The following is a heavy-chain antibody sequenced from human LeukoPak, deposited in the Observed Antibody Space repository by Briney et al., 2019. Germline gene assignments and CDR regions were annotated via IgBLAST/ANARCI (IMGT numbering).Heavy chain of an antibody. J-gene: IGHJ4*02. Sequence: ASVKVSCKASGYTFTGYYMHWVRQAPGQGLEWMGWINPNSGGTNYAQKFQGRVTMTRDTSISTAYMELSRLRSDDTAVYYCARGSHVQYCSGGSCYLPFGYWGQGTLVTVSS. V-gene: IGHV1-2*02. CDR2: INPNSGGT. CDR3: ARGSHVQYCSGGSCYLPFGY. CDR1: GYTFTGYY. D-gene: IGHD2-15*01.